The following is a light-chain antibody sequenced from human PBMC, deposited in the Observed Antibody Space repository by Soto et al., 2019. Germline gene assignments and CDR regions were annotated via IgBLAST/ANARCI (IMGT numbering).Light chain of an antibody. CDR1: QSVSSN. Sequence: EIVMTQSPATLYVSPGERATLSCRASQSVSSNLAWYQQKPGQAPRLLIYGASTRATGIPASFSGSGSGTEFTLTISSLQSEDFAVYYCQQYNNLPPTFGQGTRLEIK. V-gene: IGKV3-15*01. CDR3: QQYNNLPPT. CDR2: GAS. J-gene: IGKJ5*01.